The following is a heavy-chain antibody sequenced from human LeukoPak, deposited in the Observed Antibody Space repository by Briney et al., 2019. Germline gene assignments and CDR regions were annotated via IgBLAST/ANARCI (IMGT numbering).Heavy chain of an antibody. CDR3: ARVDCSGGGCYSGGWFDP. J-gene: IGHJ5*02. D-gene: IGHD2-15*01. Sequence: PGGSLRLSCAASGFTFSSYSMNWVRQAPGKGLEWVSSISSSSSYIYYADSVKGRFTISRDNAKNSLYLQMNSLRAEDTAIYYCARVDCSGGGCYSGGWFDPWGQGTLVTVSS. CDR2: ISSSSSYI. CDR1: GFTFSSYS. V-gene: IGHV3-21*06.